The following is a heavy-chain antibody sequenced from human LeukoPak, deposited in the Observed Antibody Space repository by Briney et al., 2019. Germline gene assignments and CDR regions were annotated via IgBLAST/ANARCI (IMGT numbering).Heavy chain of an antibody. V-gene: IGHV4-39*07. CDR2: IYNTGST. CDR1: GDSISNSNYF. J-gene: IGHJ5*02. Sequence: ETSETLSLTCVVSGDSISNSNYFWGWIRQSPGKGLEGLGSIYNTGSTNYNPSLKSRVTISVDKSKNQFSLRLSSVTAADTAVYYCARRPYYYGSGSFFFYKAAWFDPWGQGTLVTVSS. CDR3: ARRPYYYGSGSFFFYKAAWFDP. D-gene: IGHD3-10*01.